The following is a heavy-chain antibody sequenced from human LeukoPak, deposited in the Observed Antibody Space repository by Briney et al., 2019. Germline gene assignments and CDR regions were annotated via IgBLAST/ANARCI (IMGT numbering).Heavy chain of an antibody. CDR1: GGSISSSSYY. CDR2: IYYSGST. V-gene: IGHV4-39*07. CDR3: ARAVRYNNWFDP. J-gene: IGHJ5*02. D-gene: IGHD5-18*01. Sequence: SETLSLTCTVSGGSISSSSYYWGWIRQPPGKGLEWIGSIYYSGSTYYNPSLKSRVTISVDTSKNQFSLKLSSVTAADTAVYYCARAVRYNNWFDPWGQGTLVTVSS.